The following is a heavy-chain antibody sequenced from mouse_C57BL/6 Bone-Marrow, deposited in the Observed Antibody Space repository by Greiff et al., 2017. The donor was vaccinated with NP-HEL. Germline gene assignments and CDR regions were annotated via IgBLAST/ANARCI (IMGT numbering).Heavy chain of an antibody. V-gene: IGHV5-12*01. CDR1: GFTFSDYY. J-gene: IGHJ2*01. D-gene: IGHD1-1*01. CDR3: ARGGFTTVVGFDY. Sequence: EVQVVESGGGLVQPGGSLKLSCAASGFTFSDYYMYWVRQTPEKRLEWVAYISNGGGSTYYPDTVKGRFTISRDNGKNTLYLQMSRLKSEDTAMYYCARGGFTTVVGFDYWGQGTTLTVSS. CDR2: ISNGGGST.